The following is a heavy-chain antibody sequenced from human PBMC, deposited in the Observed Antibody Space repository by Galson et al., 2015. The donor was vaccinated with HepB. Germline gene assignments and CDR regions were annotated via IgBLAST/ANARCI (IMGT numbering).Heavy chain of an antibody. D-gene: IGHD3-16*01. Sequence: SLRLSCAGSGFIFRHHAMAWIRQAPGKGLEWVSGINGRGSTRSYSDAVKGRFSISRDNSKDTAFLQMDNRRAEDTAVYYCVKEGSWFGGDWFDPWGQGAPVTVS. CDR2: INGRGSTR. J-gene: IGHJ5*02. V-gene: IGHV3-23*01. CDR3: VKEGSWFGGDWFDP. CDR1: GFIFRHHA.